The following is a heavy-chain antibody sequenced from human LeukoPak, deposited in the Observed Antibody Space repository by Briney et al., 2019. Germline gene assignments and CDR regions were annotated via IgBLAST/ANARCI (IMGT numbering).Heavy chain of an antibody. Sequence: SETLSLTCTVSGDSTSSYYWSWIRLPPERGPEWIGYIYNTGSTRYNPSLKSRVTISVGTISVDTSKTQFSLRLTSVTAADTAVYYCARGRGPHYSDSDSSDYYSYYFDYWGQGRLVTVSA. CDR1: GDSTSSYY. CDR3: ARGRGPHYSDSDSSDYYSYYFDY. D-gene: IGHD3-22*01. J-gene: IGHJ4*02. CDR2: IYNTGST. V-gene: IGHV4-59*01.